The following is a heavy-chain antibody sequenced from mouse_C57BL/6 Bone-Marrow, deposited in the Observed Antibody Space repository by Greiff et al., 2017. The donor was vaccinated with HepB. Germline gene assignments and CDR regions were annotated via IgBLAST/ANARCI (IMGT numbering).Heavy chain of an antibody. CDR3: VRGNYDYDSYAMDY. Sequence: DVKLVESGGGLVQPKGSLKLSCAASGFSFNTYAMNWVRQAPGKGLEWVARIRSKSNNYATYYADSVKDRFTISRDDSESMLYLQMNNLKTEDTAMYYCVRGNYDYDSYAMDYWGQGTSVTVSS. J-gene: IGHJ4*01. CDR2: IRSKSNNYAT. V-gene: IGHV10-1*01. D-gene: IGHD2-4*01. CDR1: GFSFNTYA.